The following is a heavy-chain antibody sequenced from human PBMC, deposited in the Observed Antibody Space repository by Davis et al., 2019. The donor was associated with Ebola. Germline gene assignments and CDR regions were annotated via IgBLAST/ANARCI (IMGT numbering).Heavy chain of an antibody. CDR1: GFTSSSYS. D-gene: IGHD2-2*02. CDR3: ARAPDKAYQALYRCFDH. V-gene: IGHV3-21*01. Sequence: PGGSLRLSCAASGFTSSSYSMNWVRQAPGEGLEWVSSISSSSSYIYYADSVKGRFTISRDNAKNSLYLQMNSLRAEDTAVYYCARAPDKAYQALYRCFDHWGQGTLVTVSS. CDR2: ISSSSSYI. J-gene: IGHJ4*02.